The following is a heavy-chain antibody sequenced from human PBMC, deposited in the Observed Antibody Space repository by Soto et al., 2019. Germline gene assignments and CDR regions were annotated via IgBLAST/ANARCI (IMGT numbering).Heavy chain of an antibody. V-gene: IGHV3-33*01. Sequence: QGQLVESGGGVVQPGKSLRLSCEASGFTFSDFAMHWVRRAPGKGLEWVSLTWFDGSNEFYEDNVRGLFVISRDNSKNTLYLQMNNLRVEDTAVYYCARDRIEDYYDSFEIDLWGQGTLLIVS. CDR1: GFTFSDFA. CDR3: ARDRIEDYYDSFEIDL. J-gene: IGHJ5*02. D-gene: IGHD3-22*01. CDR2: TWFDGSNE.